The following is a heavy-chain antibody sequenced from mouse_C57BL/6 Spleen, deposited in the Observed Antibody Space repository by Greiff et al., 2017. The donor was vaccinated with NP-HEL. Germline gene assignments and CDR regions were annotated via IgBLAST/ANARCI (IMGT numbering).Heavy chain of an antibody. CDR3: ARFGTGTFFDY. CDR2: INPSSGYT. Sequence: VQLQESGAELAKPGASVKLSCKASGYTFTSYWMHWVKQRPGQGLEWIGYINPSSGYTKYNQKFKDKATLTADKSSNTAYMQLSSLTYEDSAVYYCARFGTGTFFDYWGQGTTLTVSS. J-gene: IGHJ2*01. CDR1: GYTFTSYW. D-gene: IGHD4-1*01. V-gene: IGHV1-7*01.